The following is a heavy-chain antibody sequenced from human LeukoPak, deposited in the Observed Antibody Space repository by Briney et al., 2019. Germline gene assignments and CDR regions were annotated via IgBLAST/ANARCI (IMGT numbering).Heavy chain of an antibody. Sequence: GGSLRLSCAASEFTFSIYWMSWVRQAPGKGLEWVANINQDGSDQYYVDSVKGRFTISRDNAKNSLYLQMNSLRAEDTAVYYCARSPATGSVDYWGQGTLVTVSS. CDR2: INQDGSDQ. CDR1: EFTFSIYW. D-gene: IGHD3-10*01. J-gene: IGHJ4*02. V-gene: IGHV3-7*01. CDR3: ARSPATGSVDY.